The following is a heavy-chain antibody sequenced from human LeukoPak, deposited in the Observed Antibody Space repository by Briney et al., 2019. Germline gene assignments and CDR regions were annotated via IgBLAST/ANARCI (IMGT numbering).Heavy chain of an antibody. Sequence: PSETLSLTCTVSGGSISSYYWSWIRQPAGKGLEWIGRIYTSGSTNYNPSLKSRVTMSVDTSKNQFSLKLSSVTAADTAVYYCARDGTYYDILTGYYWHDALDIWGQGTMVTVSS. CDR1: GGSISSYY. V-gene: IGHV4-4*07. D-gene: IGHD3-9*01. CDR2: IYTSGST. CDR3: ARDGTYYDILTGYYWHDALDI. J-gene: IGHJ3*02.